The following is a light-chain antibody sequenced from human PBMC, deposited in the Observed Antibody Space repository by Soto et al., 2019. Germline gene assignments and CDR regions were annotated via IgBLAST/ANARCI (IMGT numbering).Light chain of an antibody. CDR3: QQGYSTPIT. J-gene: IGKJ5*01. CDR2: AAS. Sequence: DIQMTQSPATLSASVGDRVTITCRASQSISSWLAWYQQKPGKAPKLLIYAASTLQSGVPSRFSGSGSGTDFTLTISCLQSEDFATYYCQQGYSTPITFGQGTRLEIK. CDR1: QSISSW. V-gene: IGKV1-5*01.